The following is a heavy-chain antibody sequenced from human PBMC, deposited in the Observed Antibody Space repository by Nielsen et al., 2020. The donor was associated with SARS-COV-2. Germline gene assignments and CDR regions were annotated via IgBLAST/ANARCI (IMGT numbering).Heavy chain of an antibody. CDR2: ISADGTND. D-gene: IGHD3-16*01. CDR1: GFTFTSHA. CDR3: AKDWGSNYGSYFES. V-gene: IGHV3-30*04. J-gene: IGHJ4*02. Sequence: GGSLRLSCAASGFTFTSHAMHWVRQAPGKGLEWLTIISADGTNDHYADSVRGRFTISRDNSKNTLYLQMNSLRPDDTAVYYCAKDWGSNYGSYFESWGQGSMVTVSS.